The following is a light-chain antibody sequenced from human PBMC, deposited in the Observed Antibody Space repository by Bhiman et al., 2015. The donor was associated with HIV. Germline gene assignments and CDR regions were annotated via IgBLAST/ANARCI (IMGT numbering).Light chain of an antibody. V-gene: IGLV2-14*01. CDR1: SSDIGGYHF. CDR3: SSYTSSSTYV. J-gene: IGLJ1*01. Sequence: QSALTQPASVSGSPGQSVTISCTGTSSDIGGYHFVSWYQQHPGKAPKLMIYDVSNRPSGVSNRFSGSKSGNTASLTISGLQAEDEADYYCSSYTSSSTYVFGGGTKVTVL. CDR2: DVS.